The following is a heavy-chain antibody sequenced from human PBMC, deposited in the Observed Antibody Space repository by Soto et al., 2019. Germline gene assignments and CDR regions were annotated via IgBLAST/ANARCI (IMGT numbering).Heavy chain of an antibody. CDR1: GFTFSYYY. CDR3: ARDRGIAVAGPPGAFDI. J-gene: IGHJ3*02. V-gene: IGHV3-11*06. D-gene: IGHD6-19*01. Sequence: PGGSLRLSCAASGFTFSYYYMSWIRQAPGKGLEWVSYISSSSSYTNYADSVKGRFTISRDNAKNSLYLQMNSLRAEDTAVYYCARDRGIAVAGPPGAFDIWGQGTMVTVAS. CDR2: ISSSSSYT.